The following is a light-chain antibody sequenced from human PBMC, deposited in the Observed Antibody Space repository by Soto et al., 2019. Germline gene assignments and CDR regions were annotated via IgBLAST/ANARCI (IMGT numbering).Light chain of an antibody. Sequence: QSALTQPASVSGSPGQSITISCTGSSSDVGGYDYVSWYQHHPGKAPKLMIHDVSNRPSGVSNRFSGSKSGNTASLTISGLQAEDEADYYCGSYTSSSTPYVFGTGTKLTVL. J-gene: IGLJ1*01. CDR3: GSYTSSSTPYV. CDR2: DVS. V-gene: IGLV2-14*03. CDR1: SSDVGGYDY.